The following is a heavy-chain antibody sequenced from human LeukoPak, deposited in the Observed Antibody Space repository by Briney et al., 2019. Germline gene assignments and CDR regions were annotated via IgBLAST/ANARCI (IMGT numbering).Heavy chain of an antibody. Sequence: GGSLRLSCAASGFTFSSYAMRWVRQAPGKGQEWVAVISYDGSNKYYADSVKGRFTISRDNSKNTLYLQMNSLRAEDTAVYYCAKDLDQWELLRPLDYWGQGTLVTVSS. V-gene: IGHV3-30-3*01. CDR1: GFTFSSYA. J-gene: IGHJ4*02. CDR3: AKDLDQWELLRPLDY. CDR2: ISYDGSNK. D-gene: IGHD1-26*01.